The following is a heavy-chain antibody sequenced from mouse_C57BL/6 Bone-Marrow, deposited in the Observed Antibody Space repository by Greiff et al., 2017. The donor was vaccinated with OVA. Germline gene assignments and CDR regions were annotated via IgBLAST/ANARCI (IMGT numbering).Heavy chain of an antibody. V-gene: IGHV2-2*01. CDR1: GFSLTSYG. D-gene: IGHD1-1*01. CDR3: ASYYYGSSYWYFDV. CDR2: IWSGGST. Sequence: VQLQQSGPGLVQPSQSLSITCTVSGFSLTSYGVHWVRQSPGKGLEWLGVIWSGGSTDDNAAFISRLSISKDNAKSQVFFKMNSLQADDTAIYYCASYYYGSSYWYFDVWGTGTTVTVSS. J-gene: IGHJ1*03.